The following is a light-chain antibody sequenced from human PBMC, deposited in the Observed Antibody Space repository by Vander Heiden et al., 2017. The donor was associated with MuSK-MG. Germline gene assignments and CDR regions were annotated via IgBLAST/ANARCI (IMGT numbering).Light chain of an antibody. CDR2: AAS. J-gene: IGKJ4*01. V-gene: IGKV1-39*01. CDR1: QSISSY. CDR3: QQSYSTSSLT. Sequence: DIQMTQSPSSLSASVGDRVTITCRASQSISSYLNWYQQKPGKAPKLLIYAASSWQSGVPSRFSGSGSGTDFTLTISSLQPEDFATYYCQQSYSTSSLTFGGGTKVEIK.